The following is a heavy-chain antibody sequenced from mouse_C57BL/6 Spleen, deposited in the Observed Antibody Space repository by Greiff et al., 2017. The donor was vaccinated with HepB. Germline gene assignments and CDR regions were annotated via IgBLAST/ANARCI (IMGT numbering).Heavy chain of an antibody. D-gene: IGHD1-1*01. CDR1: GYTFTSYW. V-gene: IGHV1-72*01. J-gene: IGHJ4*01. CDR2: IDPNSGGT. CDR3: ARYGVGSSYVVLYAMDY. Sequence: QVQLQQPGAELVKPGASVKLSCKASGYTFTSYWMHWVKQRPGRGLEWIGRIDPNSGGTKYNEKFKSKATLTVDKPSSTAYMQLLSLTSEDSAVYYCARYGVGSSYVVLYAMDYWGQGTSVTVSS.